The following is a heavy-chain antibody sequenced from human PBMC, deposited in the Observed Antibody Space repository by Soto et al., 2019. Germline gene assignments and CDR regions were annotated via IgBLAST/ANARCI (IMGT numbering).Heavy chain of an antibody. V-gene: IGHV3-30-3*01. D-gene: IGHD2-15*01. Sequence: GGSLRLSCAASGFTFSSYAMHWVRQAPGKGLEWVAVISYDGSNKYYADSVKGRFTISRDNSKNTLYLQMNSLRAEDTAVYYCARPGDIVVVVAARYFDYWGQGTLVTVSS. CDR2: ISYDGSNK. CDR3: ARPGDIVVVVAARYFDY. J-gene: IGHJ4*02. CDR1: GFTFSSYA.